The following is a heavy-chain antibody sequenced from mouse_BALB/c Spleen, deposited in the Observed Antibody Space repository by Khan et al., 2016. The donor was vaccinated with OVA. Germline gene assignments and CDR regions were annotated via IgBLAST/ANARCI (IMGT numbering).Heavy chain of an antibody. J-gene: IGHJ1*01. CDR3: ARETSYWYFDV. Sequence: QIQLVQSGPELKKPGETVKISCKASGYTFTNYRMNWMKQAPEKGLKWMGWINTFTGEPTYGDDFKGRFAFSLETSANTAYLQINNLRNEDLATYFCARETSYWYFDVWGAGTTVTVSS. CDR1: GYTFTNYR. D-gene: IGHD1-3*01. CDR2: INTFTGEP. V-gene: IGHV9-1*02.